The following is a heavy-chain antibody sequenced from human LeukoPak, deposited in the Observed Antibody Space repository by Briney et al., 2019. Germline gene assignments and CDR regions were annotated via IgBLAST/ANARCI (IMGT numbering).Heavy chain of an antibody. CDR1: GGSFSGYY. V-gene: IGHV4-34*01. Sequence: SETLSLTCAVYGGSFSGYYWSWIRQPPGKGLEWIGEINHSGSTNYNPSLKSRVTISVDTSKNQFSLKLSSVTAADTAVYYCARGPAIDFWSGYYGTFDYWGQGTLVTVSS. D-gene: IGHD3-3*01. CDR2: INHSGST. CDR3: ARGPAIDFWSGYYGTFDY. J-gene: IGHJ4*02.